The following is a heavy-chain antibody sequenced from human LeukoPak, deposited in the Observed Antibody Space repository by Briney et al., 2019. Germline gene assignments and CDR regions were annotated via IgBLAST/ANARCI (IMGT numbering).Heavy chain of an antibody. CDR3: ARIHDGTPTPSFDS. D-gene: IGHD1-26*01. Sequence: GGSLRLSCAASGFTFSRYAMAWVRQAPGKGPDWVSSISSSPIDIYDADSVKGRFTISRDNSKNTLYLQMNSLRVEDTAVYYCARIHDGTPTPSFDSWGQGTLVTVSS. J-gene: IGHJ4*02. V-gene: IGHV3-21*01. CDR2: ISSSPIDI. CDR1: GFTFSRYA.